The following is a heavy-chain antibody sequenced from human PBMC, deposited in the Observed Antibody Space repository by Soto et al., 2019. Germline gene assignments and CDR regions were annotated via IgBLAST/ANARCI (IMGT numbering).Heavy chain of an antibody. V-gene: IGHV4-59*01. Sequence: YYWSWIRQSPGQGLEWIGYISYSGITNYRPSLRSRVDMSVDTSRNQLSLKLSYVTAADSAVYYCARDRYSGTVIAWFYYTGMDVWGQWTTVTVSS. D-gene: IGHD2-21*01. J-gene: IGHJ6*02. CDR1: YY. CDR3: ARDRYSGTVIAWFYYTGMDV. CDR2: ISYSGIT.